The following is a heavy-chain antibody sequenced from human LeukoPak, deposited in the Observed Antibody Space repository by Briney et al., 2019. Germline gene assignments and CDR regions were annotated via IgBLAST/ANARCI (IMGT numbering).Heavy chain of an antibody. D-gene: IGHD3-10*01. V-gene: IGHV4-39*01. CDR3: TRRHYGSGYYPYYFDY. Sequence: PSETLSLTCTVSGDSITSDTYYWGWIRQPPGKELERIGTIYYSGTTFYNPSLKSRVTISVDTSKNQFSLRLNSVTAADTAVYYCTRRHYGSGYYPYYFDYWGQGTLVTVSS. J-gene: IGHJ4*02. CDR2: IYYSGTT. CDR1: GDSITSDTYY.